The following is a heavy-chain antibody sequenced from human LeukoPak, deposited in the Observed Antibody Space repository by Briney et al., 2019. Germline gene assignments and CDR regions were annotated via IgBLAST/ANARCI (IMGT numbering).Heavy chain of an antibody. CDR2: IYYSGST. V-gene: IGHV4-59*08. CDR3: ARVVDEHQLQTGWFDP. CDR1: GGSISSYY. Sequence: SETLSLTCTVSGGSISSYYWSWIRQPPGKGLEWIGYIYYSGSTKYNPSLKSRVTVSVDTSKNQLSLKLISVTAADTAVYYCARVVDEHQLQTGWFDPWGQGTLVTVSS. D-gene: IGHD6-13*01. J-gene: IGHJ5*02.